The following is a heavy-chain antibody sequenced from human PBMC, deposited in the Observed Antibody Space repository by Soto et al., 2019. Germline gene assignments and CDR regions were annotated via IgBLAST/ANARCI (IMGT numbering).Heavy chain of an antibody. V-gene: IGHV3-33*01. CDR1: GFTFSSYC. D-gene: IGHD6-13*01. CDR2: IWSDGSNK. J-gene: IGHJ4*02. CDR3: ARDSSSSQYYFDY. Sequence: GGSLRLSCAESGFTFSSYCMHWVRQAPGKGLEWVAVIWSDGSNKFYTDAVKGRFTTSRDNSNNTLYLQMNSLRAEDTAVYYCARDSSSSQYYFDYWGQGTLVTVSS.